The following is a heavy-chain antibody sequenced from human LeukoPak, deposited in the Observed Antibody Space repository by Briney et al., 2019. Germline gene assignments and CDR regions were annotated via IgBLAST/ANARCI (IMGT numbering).Heavy chain of an antibody. CDR3: AKSTIAGTTSRFYWFDS. J-gene: IGHJ5*01. V-gene: IGHV3-23*01. CDR2: ISSSGGST. CDR1: GFTFSSYS. D-gene: IGHD1-7*01. Sequence: PGGSLRLSCAASGFTFSSYSMAWVRQAPGKGLEWVSGISSSGGSTYYADPVKGRFTISRDNSKNTLFLQMNSLRAEDTAVYFCAKSTIAGTTSRFYWFDSWGQGTLVTVSS.